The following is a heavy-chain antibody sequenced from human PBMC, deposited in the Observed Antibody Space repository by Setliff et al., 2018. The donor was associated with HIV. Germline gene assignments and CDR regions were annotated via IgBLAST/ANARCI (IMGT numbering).Heavy chain of an antibody. CDR2: INPNSGGT. CDR3: ARVESGSDY. V-gene: IGHV1-2*02. CDR1: GYTFTGNSDYY. Sequence: ASVKVSCKASGYTFTGNSDYYLHWVRQAPGQGPEWMGWINPNSGGTNYAQKFQGRVTMTRDTSISTAYLELSRLRSDDTAVYYCARVESGSDYWGQGTLVTVSS. J-gene: IGHJ4*02. D-gene: IGHD5-12*01.